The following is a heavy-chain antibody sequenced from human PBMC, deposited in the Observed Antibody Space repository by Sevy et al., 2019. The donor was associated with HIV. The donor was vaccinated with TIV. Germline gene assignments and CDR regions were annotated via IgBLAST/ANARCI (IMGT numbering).Heavy chain of an antibody. Sequence: GGSLRLSCAVSGFTFSNAWMNWVRQAPGTGLQWVGLIKSKIDGETTDYAAPVKGRFTISTEDSKNTVYLQMSSLKTEDTALYYCATAPGYYDSSPFDYWGPGTLVTVSS. CDR1: GFTFSNAW. CDR3: ATAPGYYDSSPFDY. V-gene: IGHV3-15*01. D-gene: IGHD3-9*01. J-gene: IGHJ4*02. CDR2: IKSKIDGETT.